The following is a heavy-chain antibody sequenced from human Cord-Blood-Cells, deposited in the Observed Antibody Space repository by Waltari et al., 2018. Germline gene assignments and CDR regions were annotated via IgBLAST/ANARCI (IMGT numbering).Heavy chain of an antibody. CDR2: IYYSGST. CDR1: GGSISSYY. D-gene: IGHD2-2*01. Sequence: QVQLQESGPGLVKPSEPLSLTCTVSGGSISSYYWRWIRQPPGKGLEWIGYIYYSGSTNYNPSLKSRVTISVDTSKNQFSLKLSSVTAADTAVYYCARHCSSTSCYDYWGQGTLVTVSS. J-gene: IGHJ4*02. CDR3: ARHCSSTSCYDY. V-gene: IGHV4-59*01.